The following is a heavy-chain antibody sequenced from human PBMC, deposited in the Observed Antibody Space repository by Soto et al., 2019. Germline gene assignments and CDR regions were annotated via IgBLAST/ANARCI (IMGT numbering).Heavy chain of an antibody. V-gene: IGHV3-66*01. J-gene: IGHJ5*02. CDR3: AIERWGIPGRFDP. D-gene: IGHD3-16*01. CDR1: GFTVSSNY. Sequence: EVQLVESGGGLVQPGGSLRLSCAASGFTVSSNYMSWVRQAPGKGLEWVSVIYSGGSTYYADSVKGRFTISRDNSKNTLYLQMNSLRAEDTAVYYCAIERWGIPGRFDPWGQGTLVTVSS. CDR2: IYSGGST.